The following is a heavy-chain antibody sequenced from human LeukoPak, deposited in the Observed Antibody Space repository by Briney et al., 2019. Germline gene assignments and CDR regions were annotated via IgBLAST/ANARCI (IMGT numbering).Heavy chain of an antibody. J-gene: IGHJ4*02. CDR1: GFTFDDYA. CDR3: AKDPMSLEYYFDY. CDR2: ISGDGGST. Sequence: GGSLRLSCAASGFTFDDYAMHWVCQAPGKGLEWVSLISGDGGSTYYADSVKGRFTISRDNSKNSLYLQMNSLRAEDTALYYCAKDPMSLEYYFDYWGQGTLVTVSS. D-gene: IGHD5-24*01. V-gene: IGHV3-43*02.